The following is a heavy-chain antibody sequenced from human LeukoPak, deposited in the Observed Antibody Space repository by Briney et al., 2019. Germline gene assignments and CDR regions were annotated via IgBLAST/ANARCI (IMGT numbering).Heavy chain of an antibody. V-gene: IGHV1-69*05. Sequence: SVKVSCKASGGTFSSYAISWVRQAPGQGLEWMGGIIPIFGTANYAQKFQGRVTMTRDMSTSTVYMELSRLRSDDTAVYYCARRMVYCSGGSCYSGGNYYYYYMDVWGKGTTVTISS. CDR1: GGTFSSYA. CDR2: IIPIFGTA. D-gene: IGHD2-15*01. J-gene: IGHJ6*03. CDR3: ARRMVYCSGGSCYSGGNYYYYYMDV.